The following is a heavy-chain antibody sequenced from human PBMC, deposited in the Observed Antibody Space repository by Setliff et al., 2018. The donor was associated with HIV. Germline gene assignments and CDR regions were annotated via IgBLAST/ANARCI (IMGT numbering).Heavy chain of an antibody. J-gene: IGHJ3*02. V-gene: IGHV4-39*01. CDR2: IYYSGST. Sequence: KASETLSLTCTVSGGSISSSGYYWGWIRQPPGKGLEWIGSIYYSGSTYYNPSLKSRVTISVDTSKNQFSLKLSSVTAADTAVYYCARTLIVVVWVGAFDIWGQGTMVTVSS. CDR3: ARTLIVVVWVGAFDI. D-gene: IGHD2-21*01. CDR1: GGSISSSGYY.